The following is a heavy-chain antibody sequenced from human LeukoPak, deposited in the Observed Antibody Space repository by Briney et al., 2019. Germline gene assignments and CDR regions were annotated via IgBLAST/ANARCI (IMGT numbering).Heavy chain of an antibody. D-gene: IGHD3-10*01. CDR1: GFTFSSYG. J-gene: IGHJ4*02. CDR3: AKGSGPFDY. Sequence: PGGSLRLPCAASGFTFSSYGMHWVRQAPGKGLEWVAVISYDGSNKYYADSVKGRFTISRDNSKNTLYLQMNSLRAEDTAVYYCAKGSGPFDYWGQGTLVTVSS. CDR2: ISYDGSNK. V-gene: IGHV3-30*18.